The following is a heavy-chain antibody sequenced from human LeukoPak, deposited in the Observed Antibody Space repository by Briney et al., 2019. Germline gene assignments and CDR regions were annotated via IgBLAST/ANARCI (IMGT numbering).Heavy chain of an antibody. CDR2: IFGGSNT. Sequence: GSLRLSCAASGFTVSSNYMTWVRQAPGKGLEWVSVIFGGSNTYYADSVKGRFTISRDNSKNTLYLQMNSLRAEDTAVYYCARDDSDLNYYDSSGYYGAYHWGQGTLVTVSS. V-gene: IGHV3-53*01. J-gene: IGHJ4*02. CDR1: GFTVSSNY. CDR3: ARDDSDLNYYDSSGYYGAYH. D-gene: IGHD3-22*01.